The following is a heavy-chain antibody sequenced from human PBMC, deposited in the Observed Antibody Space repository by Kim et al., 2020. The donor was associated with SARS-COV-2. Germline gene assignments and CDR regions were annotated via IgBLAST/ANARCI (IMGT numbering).Heavy chain of an antibody. CDR3: ARGKDYYDTSGYYPGDY. D-gene: IGHD3-22*01. V-gene: IGHV3-33*01. Sequence: GGSLRLSCAASGFTFRNHGMHWVRQAPGKGLEWVAIIWSAGNNTYYAESVRGRFTISRDNSKNTVDMQMNSLRAEDTAVYYCARGKDYYDTSGYYPGDYWGQGTLVTVSS. CDR2: IWSAGNNT. J-gene: IGHJ4*02. CDR1: GFTFRNHG.